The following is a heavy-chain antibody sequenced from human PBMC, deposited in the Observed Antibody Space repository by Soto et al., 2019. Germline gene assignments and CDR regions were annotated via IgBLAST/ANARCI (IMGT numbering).Heavy chain of an antibody. CDR3: AKDFGNMEDV. J-gene: IGHJ6*02. V-gene: IGHV3-23*01. CDR1: GFTFSRYA. Sequence: EVQLLESGGGLVQPGGSLRLSCAASGFTFSRYAMSWVRQAPGKGLEWVSAISGSSDIIFYRDSVKGRFTISRDNSKNTLYLQINGLRAEDTAIYYCAKDFGNMEDVWGQGTTVTVSS. D-gene: IGHD3-3*01. CDR2: ISGSSDII.